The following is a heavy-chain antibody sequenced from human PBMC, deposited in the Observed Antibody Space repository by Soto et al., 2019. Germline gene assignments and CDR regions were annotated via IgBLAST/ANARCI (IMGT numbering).Heavy chain of an antibody. V-gene: IGHV1-2*04. CDR1: GYTFTGYY. CDR3: ARGGELITGILAFDI. D-gene: IGHD1-20*01. Sequence: ASVKVSCKASGYTFTGYYMHWVRQAPGQGLEWMGWINPNSGGTNYAQKFQGWVTMTRDTSISTAYMELSRLRSDDTAVYYCARGGELITGILAFDIWGQGTMVTVSS. J-gene: IGHJ3*02. CDR2: INPNSGGT.